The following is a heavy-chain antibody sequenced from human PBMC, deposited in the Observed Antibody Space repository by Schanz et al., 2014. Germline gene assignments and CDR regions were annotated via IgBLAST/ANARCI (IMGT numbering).Heavy chain of an antibody. CDR2: IYSSGST. CDR3: ARAQGVIRLYYGVDV. D-gene: IGHD3-10*01. V-gene: IGHV3-53*04. J-gene: IGHJ6*02. Sequence: VQLVESGGGVVRPGRSLRLSCAASGFTVSNSYIHWVRQAPGKGLEWVSTIYSSGSTYYADSVRGRFTISRDNSMNTVYLQMNSLRSDDAAVYYCARAQGVIRLYYGVDVWGQGTTVTVSS. CDR1: GFTVSNSY.